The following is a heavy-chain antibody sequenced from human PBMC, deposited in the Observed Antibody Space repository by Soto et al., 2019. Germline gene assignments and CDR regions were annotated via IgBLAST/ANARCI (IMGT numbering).Heavy chain of an antibody. D-gene: IGHD3-10*01. J-gene: IGHJ5*02. CDR1: GGSISSSSYY. CDR2: IYYSGST. Sequence: NPSETLSLTCTVSGGSISSSSYYWGWIRQPPGKGLEWIGSIYYSGSTYYNPSLKSRVTISVDTSKNQFSLKLSSVTAADTAVYYCARHRAPMVPGVITNWFDPWCQGTLLPVSS. V-gene: IGHV4-39*01. CDR3: ARHRAPMVPGVITNWFDP.